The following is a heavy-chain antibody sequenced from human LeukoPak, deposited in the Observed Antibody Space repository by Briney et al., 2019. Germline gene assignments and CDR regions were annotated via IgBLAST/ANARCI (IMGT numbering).Heavy chain of an antibody. CDR2: VSWNSGNM. D-gene: IGHD6-13*01. Sequence: QPGGSLRLSCAASGFTFADYAMHWVRQAPGKGLEWVSGVSWNSGNMGYADSVKGRFTISRDNAKNSLYLQMNSLRAEDTALYYTSGHGSSSYWGQGTLVAVSS. V-gene: IGHV3-9*01. CDR1: GFTFADYA. CDR3: SGHGSSSY. J-gene: IGHJ4*02.